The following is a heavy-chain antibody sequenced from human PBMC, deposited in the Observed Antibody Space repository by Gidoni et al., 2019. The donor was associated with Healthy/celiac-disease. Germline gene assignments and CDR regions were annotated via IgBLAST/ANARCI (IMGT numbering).Heavy chain of an antibody. CDR2: IFSNDEK. J-gene: IGHJ4*02. D-gene: IGHD3-3*01. CDR3: ARIIGCGGPYYDFWSGWRCESPSRYFDY. Sequence: QVTLKESGPVLVTPTETLTLTCTVSGFSLSNARMGVSWIRQPPGKALEWLAHIFSNDEKSYSTSLKSRLTISKDTSKSQVVLTMTNMDPVDTATYYCARIIGCGGPYYDFWSGWRCESPSRYFDYWGQGTLVTVSS. V-gene: IGHV2-26*01. CDR1: GFSLSNARMG.